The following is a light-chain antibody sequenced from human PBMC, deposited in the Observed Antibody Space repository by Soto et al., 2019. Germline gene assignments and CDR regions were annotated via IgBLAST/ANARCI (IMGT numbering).Light chain of an antibody. CDR1: ETISTW. V-gene: IGKV1-33*01. CDR3: QQSDSLPIT. Sequence: IQMTQSPSTLSASVGGRVTITCRASETISTWLAWYQQKPGKAPNLLIYDASNLEIGVPSRFSGSGSGTHFTFTISSLQTEDIGTYYCQQSDSLPITFCRGTRLEI. CDR2: DAS. J-gene: IGKJ5*01.